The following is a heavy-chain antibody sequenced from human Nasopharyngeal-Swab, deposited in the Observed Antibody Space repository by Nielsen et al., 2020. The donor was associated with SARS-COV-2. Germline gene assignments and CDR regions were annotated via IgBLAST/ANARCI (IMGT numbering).Heavy chain of an antibody. D-gene: IGHD1-1*01. CDR2: IYYSGSP. V-gene: IGHV4-39*07. Sequence: WVRPPPGEGLEWIGSIYYSGSPYYNPSLKSRVTISVDTSKNQFSLKLSSVTAADTAVYYCARDRNFVWNGAVGLDYWGQGTLVTVSS. CDR3: ARDRNFVWNGAVGLDY. J-gene: IGHJ4*02.